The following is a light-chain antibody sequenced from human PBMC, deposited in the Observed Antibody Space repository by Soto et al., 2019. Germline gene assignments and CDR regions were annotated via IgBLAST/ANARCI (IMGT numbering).Light chain of an antibody. CDR1: QNIGTS. V-gene: IGKV1-39*01. CDR2: SAS. J-gene: IGKJ2*01. Sequence: DIQMTQSPASLSMSVGDRVTITCRASQNIGTSLNWYQMKLGRAPKLLIYSASTLQSGAPSRFSGGGSGTDVTLTINSLQPEDVANYSCQQSYNAPYTFGQGTRLQIK. CDR3: QQSYNAPYT.